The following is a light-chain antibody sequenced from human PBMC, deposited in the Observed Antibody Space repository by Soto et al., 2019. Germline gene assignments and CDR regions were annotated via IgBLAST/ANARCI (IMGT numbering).Light chain of an antibody. Sequence: AIQMTQSPSSLSASVGDRVTITCRASQGIRNDLGWYQQKPGKAPKLLIYAASSLQSGVPSRFSGSGSGTDFTHTISSLQPEDFATYYCLQDYNHPAFGQGTKVEIK. CDR3: LQDYNHPA. CDR1: QGIRND. J-gene: IGKJ1*01. V-gene: IGKV1-6*01. CDR2: AAS.